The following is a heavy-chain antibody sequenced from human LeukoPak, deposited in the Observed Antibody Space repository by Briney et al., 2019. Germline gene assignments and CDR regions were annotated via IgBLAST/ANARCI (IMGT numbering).Heavy chain of an antibody. J-gene: IGHJ4*02. CDR2: IYYSGST. CDR1: GGSISSYY. V-gene: IGHV4-59*01. D-gene: IGHD2-21*01. Sequence: PSETLSLTCTVSGGSISSYYWSWIRQPPGKGLEWIGYIYYSGSTNYNPSLKSRVTISVDTSKNQFSLKLSSVTAADTAVYYCARGILPFDYWGQGTLVTVSS. CDR3: ARGILPFDY.